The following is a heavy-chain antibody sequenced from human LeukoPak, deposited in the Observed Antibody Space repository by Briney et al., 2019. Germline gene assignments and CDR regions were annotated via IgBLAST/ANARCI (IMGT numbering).Heavy chain of an antibody. CDR1: GGSIGSSSYY. CDR3: ARELYSSSSFDY. Sequence: SETLSLTCTVSGGSIGSSSYYWGWIRQPPGKGLEWIGSIYYSGSTYYNPSLKSRVTISVDTSKNQFSLKLSSVTAADTAVYYCARELYSSSSFDYWGQGTLVTVSS. CDR2: IYYSGST. J-gene: IGHJ4*02. V-gene: IGHV4-39*02. D-gene: IGHD6-13*01.